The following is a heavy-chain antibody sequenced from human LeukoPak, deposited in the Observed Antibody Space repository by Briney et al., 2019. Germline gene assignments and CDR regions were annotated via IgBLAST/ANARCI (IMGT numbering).Heavy chain of an antibody. CDR2: IYYSGST. J-gene: IGHJ4*02. D-gene: IGHD3-3*01. CDR1: GGSISSGDYY. V-gene: IGHV4-30-4*08. CDR3: ARVSPYYDFWSGYGDY. Sequence: SQTLSLTCTVSGGSISSGDYYWSWIRQPPGKGLEWIGDIYYSGSTYYNPSLKSRVTISVDTSKNQFSLKLSSVTAADTAVYYCARVSPYYDFWSGYGDYWGQGTLVTVSS.